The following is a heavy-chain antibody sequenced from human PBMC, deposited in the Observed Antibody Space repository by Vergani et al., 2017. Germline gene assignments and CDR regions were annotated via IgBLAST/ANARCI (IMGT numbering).Heavy chain of an antibody. Sequence: QVQLVQSGAEVKKPGSSVKVSCKASGGTFSSYAISWVRQAPGQGLEWMGGIIPIFGTANYAQKFQGRVTITADESTSTAYMELSSLRSEDPAVYYCARTGYCSGGSCYSDNWFDPWGQGTLVTVSS. CDR3: ARTGYCSGGSCYSDNWFDP. CDR2: IIPIFGTA. CDR1: GGTFSSYA. D-gene: IGHD2-15*01. J-gene: IGHJ5*02. V-gene: IGHV1-69*12.